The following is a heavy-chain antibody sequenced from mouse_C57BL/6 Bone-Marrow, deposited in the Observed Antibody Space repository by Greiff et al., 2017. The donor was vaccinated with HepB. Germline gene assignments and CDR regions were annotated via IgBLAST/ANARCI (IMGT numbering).Heavy chain of an antibody. CDR2: ISSGGSYT. Sequence: EVHLVESGGDLVKPGGSLKLSCAASGFTFSSYGMSWVRQTPDKRLEWVATISSGGSYTYYPDSVKGRFTISRDNAKNTLYLQMSSLKSEDTAMYYCARQTPYYGSSYWYFDVWGTGTTVTVSS. CDR3: ARQTPYYGSSYWYFDV. D-gene: IGHD1-1*01. CDR1: GFTFSSYG. V-gene: IGHV5-6*01. J-gene: IGHJ1*03.